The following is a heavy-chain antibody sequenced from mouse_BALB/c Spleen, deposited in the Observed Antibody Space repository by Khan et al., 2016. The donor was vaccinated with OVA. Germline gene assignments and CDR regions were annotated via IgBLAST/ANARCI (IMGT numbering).Heavy chain of an antibody. J-gene: IGHJ3*01. Sequence: EVQLQESGGDLVKPGGSLNLSCAASGFTFSSYSMSWVRQTPDKRLEWVATISSGGDYTYYPDHVTGRFIISRENVKNTLYLQMSSRKSEDAAMYYCAGHLTGSVAYWGQGTLVTVSA. CDR2: ISSGGDYT. CDR1: GFTFSSYS. V-gene: IGHV5-6*01. CDR3: AGHLTGSVAY.